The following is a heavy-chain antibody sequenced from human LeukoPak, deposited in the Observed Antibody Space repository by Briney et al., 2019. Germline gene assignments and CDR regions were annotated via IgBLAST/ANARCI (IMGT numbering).Heavy chain of an antibody. CDR3: ARDFGDYLAFDI. CDR2: VYSGGST. Sequence: GGSLRLSCAAFGFNVSSNYMSWVRQAPGKGLEWVSVVYSGGSTYYADTVKGRFTISRHNSKNTLYLEMNSLRAEDTAVYYCARDFGDYLAFDIWGQGTMVTVSS. V-gene: IGHV3-53*04. D-gene: IGHD4-17*01. CDR1: GFNVSSNY. J-gene: IGHJ3*02.